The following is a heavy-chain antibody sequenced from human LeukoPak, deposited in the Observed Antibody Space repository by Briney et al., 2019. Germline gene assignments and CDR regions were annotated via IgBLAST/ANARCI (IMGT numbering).Heavy chain of an antibody. J-gene: IGHJ4*02. Sequence: GGTLRLSCAASGFTFSDYDMSWVRQAPGKGLEWVSSISGRSTDIYYADSVKGRFTISRDNAKNSVFLQINNLRAEDTAIYYCARRGYYDSSGYDYWGQGTLVTVSS. V-gene: IGHV3-21*06. CDR1: GFTFSDYD. CDR3: ARRGYYDSSGYDY. D-gene: IGHD3-22*01. CDR2: ISGRSTDI.